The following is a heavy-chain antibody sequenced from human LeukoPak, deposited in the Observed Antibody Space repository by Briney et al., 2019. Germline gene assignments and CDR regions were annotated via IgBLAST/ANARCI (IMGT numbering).Heavy chain of an antibody. V-gene: IGHV3-23*01. CDR3: AKARYSSSFPATDY. D-gene: IGHD6-13*01. CDR1: GFTFDDYT. CDR2: ISGSGGST. Sequence: PGRSLRLSCAASGFTFDDYTMHWVRQAPGKGLEWVSAISGSGGSTYYADSVKGRFTISRDNSKNTLYLQMNSLRAEDTAVYYCAKARYSSSFPATDYWGQGTLVTVSS. J-gene: IGHJ4*02.